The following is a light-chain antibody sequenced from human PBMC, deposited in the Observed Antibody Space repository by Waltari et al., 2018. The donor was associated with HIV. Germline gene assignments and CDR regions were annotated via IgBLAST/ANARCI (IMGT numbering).Light chain of an antibody. Sequence: DIHMAQSPPTLTVSVGERVTMSCRASQNIGTKLAWYQLRPGRAPTLILSRTSSSVTGVPWWCGGSCSTTHITLTDASLPPDYFAIYCCQHYETCCTFGQGTMLEV. CDR3: QHYETCCT. CDR1: QNIGTK. J-gene: IGKJ2*02. V-gene: IGKV1-5*03. CDR2: RTS.